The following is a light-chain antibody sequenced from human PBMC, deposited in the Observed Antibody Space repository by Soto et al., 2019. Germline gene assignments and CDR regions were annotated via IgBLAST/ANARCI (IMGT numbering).Light chain of an antibody. CDR2: DVN. V-gene: IGLV2-8*01. CDR1: ASDIGGYTF. Sequence: QAVVTQPPSASGSPGQSVAISCTGTASDIGGYTFVSWYQQHPGKAPKLLIYDVNKRPSGVPDRFSGSKSGNTASLTVSGLQAEYEADYYCSAHGGTNPYVFGTGTKLTVL. CDR3: SAHGGTNPYV. J-gene: IGLJ1*01.